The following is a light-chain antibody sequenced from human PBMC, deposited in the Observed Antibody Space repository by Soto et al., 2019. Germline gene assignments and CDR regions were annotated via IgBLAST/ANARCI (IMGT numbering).Light chain of an antibody. Sequence: QSVLTQPPSASGSPGQSVTISCTGTSSDVGGYDYVSWYQQRPGKAPKLLIHEVTKRPSGVPDRFSGFKSGNTASLTVSGLQAEDEADYYCSSYAGRTLYVFGTGTKV. CDR1: SSDVGGYDY. J-gene: IGLJ1*01. CDR2: EVT. CDR3: SSYAGRTLYV. V-gene: IGLV2-8*01.